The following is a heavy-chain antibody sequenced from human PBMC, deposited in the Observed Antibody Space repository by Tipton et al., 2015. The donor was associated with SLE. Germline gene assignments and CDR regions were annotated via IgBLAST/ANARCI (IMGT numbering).Heavy chain of an antibody. CDR3: AKDSGTYYFDF. J-gene: IGHJ4*02. CDR2: MYYSGTT. D-gene: IGHD1-26*01. CDR1: GGSISSTSYY. Sequence: TLSLTCNVSGGSISSTSYYWAWLRQPPGKGLEWIGSMYYSGTTYYNPSLKSRVTISVDTSKNQFSLKLSSVTAADTAVYYCAKDSGTYYFDFWGQGVLVNVSS. V-gene: IGHV4-39*07.